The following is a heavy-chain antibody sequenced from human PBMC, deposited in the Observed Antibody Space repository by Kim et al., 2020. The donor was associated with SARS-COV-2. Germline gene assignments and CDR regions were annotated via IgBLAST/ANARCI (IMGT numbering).Heavy chain of an antibody. CDR1: GGSFSGYY. CDR3: ARNGWGVGY. J-gene: IGHJ4*02. V-gene: IGHV4-34*01. D-gene: IGHD3-10*01. CDR2: INHSGST. Sequence: SETLSLTCAVYGGSFSGYYWSWIRQPPGKGLEWIGEINHSGSTNYNPSLKSRVTISVDTSKNQFSLKLSSVTAADTAVYYCARNGWGVGYWGQGTLVTVSS.